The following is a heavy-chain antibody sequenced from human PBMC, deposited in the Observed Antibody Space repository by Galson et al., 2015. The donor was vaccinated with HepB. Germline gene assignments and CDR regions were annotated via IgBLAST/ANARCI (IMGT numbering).Heavy chain of an antibody. CDR3: SKAGDTSADHGEIVPDH. D-gene: IGHD2-15*01. Sequence: SLRLSCAASGFTFNRHSMIWFRQAPGKGPEWISYISSRSSTKYYADSVQGRFTTSRDNARNSLFLQMSRLRDEDAAVYYCSKAGDTSADHGEIVPDHWGQGTLVAVSS. V-gene: IGHV3-48*02. CDR1: GFTFNRHS. CDR2: ISSRSSTK. J-gene: IGHJ5*02.